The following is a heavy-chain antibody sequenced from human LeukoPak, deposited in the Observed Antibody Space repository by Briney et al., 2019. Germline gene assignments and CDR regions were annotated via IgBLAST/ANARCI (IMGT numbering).Heavy chain of an antibody. CDR3: GRHLAAAGTRGFDL. V-gene: IGHV4-39*07. CDR1: GGSIRSSYYY. D-gene: IGHD6-25*01. CDR2: IYDSGST. Sequence: SETLSLTCTVSGGSIRSSYYYWGWIRQPPGKGLEWIGSIYDSGSTYYNPSLKSRVTISVDTSKNQISLKLSSVTAADTAVYFCGRHLAAAGTRGFDLWGQGTLVTVSS. J-gene: IGHJ5*02.